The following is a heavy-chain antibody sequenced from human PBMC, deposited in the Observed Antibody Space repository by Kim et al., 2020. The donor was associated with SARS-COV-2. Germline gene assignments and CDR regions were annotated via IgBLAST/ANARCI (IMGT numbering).Heavy chain of an antibody. CDR3: AKDEPESALGYYYGMAV. CDR1: GFTFSSYA. D-gene: IGHD6-25*01. V-gene: IGHV3-23*01. Sequence: GGSLRLSCAASGFTFSSYAMSWVRQAPGKGLEWVSAISGSGGSTYYADSVKGRFTISRDNSKNTLYLQMNSLRAEDTAVYYCAKDEPESALGYYYGMAVCGQGTTVTVS. J-gene: IGHJ6*01. CDR2: ISGSGGST.